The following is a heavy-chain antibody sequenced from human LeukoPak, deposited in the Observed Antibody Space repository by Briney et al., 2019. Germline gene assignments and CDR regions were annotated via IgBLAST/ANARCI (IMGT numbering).Heavy chain of an antibody. CDR1: GFTFSSYA. D-gene: IGHD3-10*01. J-gene: IGHJ5*02. V-gene: IGHV3-23*01. CDR2: ISGSGGST. CDR3: AKDQGPLWFENWFDP. Sequence: GGSLRLSCAASGFTFSSYAMSWVRQAPGKGLEWVSAISGSGGSTYYADSVKGRFTISRDNSKNTLYLQMNSLRAEDTAVHYCAKDQGPLWFENWFDPWGQGTLVTVSS.